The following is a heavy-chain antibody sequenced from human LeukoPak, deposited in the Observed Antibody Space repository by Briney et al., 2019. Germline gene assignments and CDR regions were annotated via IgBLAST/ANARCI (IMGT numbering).Heavy chain of an antibody. J-gene: IGHJ4*02. CDR3: ARQAYCGGDCYSDH. D-gene: IGHD2-21*02. CDR2: IYYSGST. Sequence: SETLSLTCTVSGGSISSYYWSWIRQPPGKGLEWIGYIYYSGSTNYNPSLKSRVTISVDTSKNQFSLKLSSVTAADTAVYYCARQAYCGGDCYSDHWGQGTLVTVSS. V-gene: IGHV4-59*08. CDR1: GGSISSYY.